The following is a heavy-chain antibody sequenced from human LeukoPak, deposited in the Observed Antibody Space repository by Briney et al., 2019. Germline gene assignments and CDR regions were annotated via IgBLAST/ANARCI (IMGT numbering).Heavy chain of an antibody. Sequence: SVTVSYKASGGTFNNYAISWVRQAPGQGLEWMGGIIPIFGTANYAQKFQGRVTITADESTSTAYMELSSLRSEDTAVYYCASRDGYNRPFDYWGQGTLVTVSA. D-gene: IGHD5-24*01. V-gene: IGHV1-69*13. CDR3: ASRDGYNRPFDY. CDR2: IIPIFGTA. J-gene: IGHJ4*02. CDR1: GGTFNNYA.